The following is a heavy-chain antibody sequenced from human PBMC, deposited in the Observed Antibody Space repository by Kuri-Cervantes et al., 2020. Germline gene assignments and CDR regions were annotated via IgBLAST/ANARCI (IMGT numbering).Heavy chain of an antibody. Sequence: GESLKISCAASGFTFSSYSMNWVRQAPGRGLEWVSSISSSSSYIYYADSVKGRFTISRDNAKNSLYLQMNSLRAEDTAVYYCARDTLLWFRELLYDYWGQGTLVTDSS. V-gene: IGHV3-21*01. J-gene: IGHJ4*02. CDR2: ISSSSSYI. D-gene: IGHD3-10*01. CDR3: ARDTLLWFRELLYDY. CDR1: GFTFSSYS.